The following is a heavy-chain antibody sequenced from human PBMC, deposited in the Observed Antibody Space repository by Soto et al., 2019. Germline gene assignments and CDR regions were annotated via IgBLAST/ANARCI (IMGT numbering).Heavy chain of an antibody. CDR1: GYTFTSYA. CDR2: INTGNGNT. J-gene: IGHJ6*02. D-gene: IGHD3-22*01. Sequence: QVQLVQSGAEVKKPGASVKVSCKASGYTFTSYAMHWVRQAPGQRLEWMGWINTGNGNTKYSQKFQGRVTITRDTSATTAYMELSSLSSEDTAVYYCAREDYYDTWAYGMDVSVQGTTVTVSS. V-gene: IGHV1-3*04. CDR3: AREDYYDTWAYGMDV.